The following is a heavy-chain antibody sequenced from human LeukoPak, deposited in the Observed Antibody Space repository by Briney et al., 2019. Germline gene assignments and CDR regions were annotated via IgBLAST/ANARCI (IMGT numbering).Heavy chain of an antibody. D-gene: IGHD2-15*01. J-gene: IGHJ5*02. V-gene: IGHV4-39*01. CDR2: IYYSGST. CDR3: ARSVVAATNWFDP. Sequence: SETLSLTCTVSGGSISSSSYYWGWIRRPPGKGLEWIGSIYYSGSTYYNPSLKSRVTISVDTSKNQFSLKLSSVTAADTAVYYCARSVVAATNWFDPWGQGTLVTVSS. CDR1: GGSISSSSYY.